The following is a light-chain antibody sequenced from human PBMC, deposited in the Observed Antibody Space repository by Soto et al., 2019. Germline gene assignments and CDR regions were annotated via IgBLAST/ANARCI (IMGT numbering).Light chain of an antibody. J-gene: IGLJ2*01. V-gene: IGLV2-14*01. CDR2: DVS. CDR1: SSDVGGYNY. Sequence: QSVLTQPASVSGSPGQSITISCTGTSSDVGGYNYVSWYQQHPGKAPKLMIYDVSNRPSGVSNRFSGSKSGNTASLTISGLQAEDEADYYCSSCTNSRTRWIFGGGTKLTVL. CDR3: SSCTNSRTRWI.